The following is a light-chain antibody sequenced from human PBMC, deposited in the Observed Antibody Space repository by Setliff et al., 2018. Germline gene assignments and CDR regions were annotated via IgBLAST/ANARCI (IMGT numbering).Light chain of an antibody. CDR2: DVS. CDR1: SSDVGGYNY. V-gene: IGLV2-14*03. Sequence: QSVLTQPASVSGSPGQSITISCTGTSSDVGGYNYVSWHQQHPGKAPKLMIYDVSNRPSGVSNRFSGSKSGNTASLTISGLQAEDEADYYCSSYTSSSTLYVFGTGTKVT. CDR3: SSYTSSSTLYV. J-gene: IGLJ1*01.